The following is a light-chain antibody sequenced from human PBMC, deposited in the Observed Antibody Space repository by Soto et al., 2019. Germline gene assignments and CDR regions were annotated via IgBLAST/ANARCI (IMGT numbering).Light chain of an antibody. CDR1: QSISDL. CDR3: QQYNGYWT. J-gene: IGKJ1*01. V-gene: IGKV1-5*03. CDR2: KAS. Sequence: DIQMTQSPSTLSASVGDRVTITCRASQSISDLLAWYQHKPGKAPKLLIYKASVLKSGVPSRFSGSGSGTECTLTISSLQPDDFASYYCQQYNGYWTFGQGTKVEI.